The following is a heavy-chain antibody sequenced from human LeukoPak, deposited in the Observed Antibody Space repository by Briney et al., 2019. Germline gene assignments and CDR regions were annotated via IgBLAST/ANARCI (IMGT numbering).Heavy chain of an antibody. CDR2: ISPYNGHT. CDR1: GYTFTSFG. J-gene: IGHJ1*01. CDR3: TRDLRNSGFDY. V-gene: IGHV1-18*01. D-gene: IGHD5-12*01. Sequence: ASVKVSCNISGYTFTSFGVSWVRQAPGQGLEWMGGISPYNGHTNYAQTFQGRVTLTTNASTSTAYLDLRSLRSDDTAVYYCTRDLRNSGFDYWGRGTPLTVSS.